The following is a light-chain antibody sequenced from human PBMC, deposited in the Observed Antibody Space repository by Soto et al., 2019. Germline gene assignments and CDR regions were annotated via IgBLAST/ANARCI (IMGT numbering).Light chain of an antibody. CDR2: DVS. V-gene: IGLV2-11*01. Sequence: QPALTQPRPVSGSPGQSVTISCTGTSSDVGGYNYVSWYQQHPGKAPKLMIYDVSNRPSVAPDRLSGPKSINTASLAISGLQAGSEADYDCCSYAGSDFYVFRTGTKVTAL. J-gene: IGLJ1*01. CDR3: CSYAGSDFYV. CDR1: SSDVGGYNY.